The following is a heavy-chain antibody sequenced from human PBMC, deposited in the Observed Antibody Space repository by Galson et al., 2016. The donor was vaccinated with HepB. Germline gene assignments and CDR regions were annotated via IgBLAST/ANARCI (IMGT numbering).Heavy chain of an antibody. D-gene: IGHD6-19*01. CDR3: ASEGQWLAPDGLDV. Sequence: SLRLSCAGSGFTFSNYNMNWVRQAPGKGLEWVSSINSKSDYINYADSVKGRFTVSRDNSKNRLYLQMNSLRAEDTAVYYCASEGQWLAPDGLDVWGSGTTVIVSS. J-gene: IGHJ6*04. V-gene: IGHV3-21*06. CDR1: GFTFSNYN. CDR2: INSKSDYI.